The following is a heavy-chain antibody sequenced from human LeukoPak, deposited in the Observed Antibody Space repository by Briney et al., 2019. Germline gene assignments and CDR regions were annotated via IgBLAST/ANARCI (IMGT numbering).Heavy chain of an antibody. J-gene: IGHJ5*02. CDR1: GYTFTGYY. D-gene: IGHD5-12*01. V-gene: IGHV1-2*02. CDR2: INPNSGGT. Sequence: GASVKVSCKASGYTFTGYYMHWVRQAPGQGLEWMGWINPNSGGTNYAQKFQGRVTMTRDTSISTAYMELSRLRSDDTAVYYCARAQWLRSYGPLFDPWGQGTLVTVSS. CDR3: ARAQWLRSYGPLFDP.